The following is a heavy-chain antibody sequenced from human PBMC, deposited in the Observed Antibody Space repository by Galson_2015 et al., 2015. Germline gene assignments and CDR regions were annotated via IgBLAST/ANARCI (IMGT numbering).Heavy chain of an antibody. CDR1: GVSINSFY. V-gene: IGHV4-59*01. Sequence: LSLTCTVSGVSINSFYWTWIRQPPGKGLEWIGYTYDSGSTNYNPSLTSRVTTSVDTSKNQFSLKLSSVTAADTAVYYCARVHGGKASEFDYWGQGILVTVSS. CDR3: ARVHGGKASEFDY. D-gene: IGHD4-23*01. J-gene: IGHJ4*02. CDR2: TYDSGST.